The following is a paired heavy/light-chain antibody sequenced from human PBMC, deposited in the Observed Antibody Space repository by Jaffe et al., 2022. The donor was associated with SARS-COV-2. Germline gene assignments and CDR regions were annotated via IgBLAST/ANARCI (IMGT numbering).Light chain of an antibody. CDR3: QSSDRSGFYVV. Sequence: SYELTQPPSVSVSPGQTARITCSGDTLSHQYSSWHQQKAGQAPVLVIYRDSERPSGIPERFSGSRSGTTVTLIISGVQAADEAEYYCQSSDRSGFYVVFGGGTKLTVL. V-gene: IGLV3-25*03. J-gene: IGLJ3*02. CDR2: RDS. CDR1: TLSHQY.
Heavy chain of an antibody. CDR2: IKQDGSEK. Sequence: EVQLVESGGDLVQPGGSLRLSCAASGFTFSMYWMSWVRQPPGKGLEWVANIKQDGSEKYYVDSVKGRFTISRDSTENSLFLQMSSLKAEDTATYYCATVGAATNPPYYYYMAVWGKGTTVTVSS. CDR1: GFTFSMYW. J-gene: IGHJ6*03. D-gene: IGHD2-15*01. V-gene: IGHV3-7*01. CDR3: ATVGAATNPPYYYYMAV.